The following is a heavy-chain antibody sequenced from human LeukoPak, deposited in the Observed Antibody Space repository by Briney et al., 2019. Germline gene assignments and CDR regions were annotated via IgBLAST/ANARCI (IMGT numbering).Heavy chain of an antibody. D-gene: IGHD2-15*01. CDR2: IYSAGGP. Sequence: PGGSLRLSCVVSGFSVSGDYMSWVRQAPGKGPEWVSAIYSAGGPYYADSVKGRFTISRDSSKNTLYLRMNSLRVEDTAVYYCARGFSGIVHWFDPWGQGTLVTVSS. V-gene: IGHV3-53*01. J-gene: IGHJ5*02. CDR1: GFSVSGDY. CDR3: ARGFSGIVHWFDP.